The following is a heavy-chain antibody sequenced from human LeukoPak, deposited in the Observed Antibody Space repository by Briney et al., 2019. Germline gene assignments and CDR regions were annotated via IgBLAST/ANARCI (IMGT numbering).Heavy chain of an antibody. V-gene: IGHV5-51*01. Sequence: ESLQISCKGSGYRFTTYWMGWVRQMPGKGLEWMGIIYPGDSDTRYSPSFQGQVTISADKSISTAYLQWSSLKASDTAMYYCARGGYCSGVSCRLDYWGQGTLVTVSS. CDR2: IYPGDSDT. J-gene: IGHJ4*02. CDR1: GYRFTTYW. D-gene: IGHD2-15*01. CDR3: ARGGYCSGVSCRLDY.